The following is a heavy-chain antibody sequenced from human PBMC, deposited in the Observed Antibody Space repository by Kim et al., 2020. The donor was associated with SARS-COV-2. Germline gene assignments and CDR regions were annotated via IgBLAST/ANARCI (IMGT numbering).Heavy chain of an antibody. CDR3: ARGPIVGANDC. D-gene: IGHD1-26*01. J-gene: IGHJ4*02. CDR2: T. V-gene: IGHV4-34*01. Sequence: TNYTPSLKSRVTISVDTTKNQFCLKLCSVTAADTAVYYCARGPIVGANDCWGQGNLVTVSS.